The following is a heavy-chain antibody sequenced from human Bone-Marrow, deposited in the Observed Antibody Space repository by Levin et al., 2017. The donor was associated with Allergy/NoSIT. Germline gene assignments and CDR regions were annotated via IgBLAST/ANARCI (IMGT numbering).Heavy chain of an antibody. CDR2: IDWDGDK. V-gene: IGHV2-70*11. Sequence: QTLSLPCTLSGFSLRTTGMCVSWLRQPPGKALEWLARIDWDGDKYYNTSLKTRLTISKDTSKNKVVLKMTNMDPVDTATYFCARIAPYASAFSVFDYWGQGTPVAVSS. CDR3: ARIAPYASAFSVFDY. J-gene: IGHJ4*02. CDR1: GFSLRTTGMC. D-gene: IGHD2-2*01.